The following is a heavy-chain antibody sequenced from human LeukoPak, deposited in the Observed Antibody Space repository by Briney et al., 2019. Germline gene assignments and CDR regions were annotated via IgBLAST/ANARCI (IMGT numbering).Heavy chain of an antibody. CDR1: GFIFSSYG. J-gene: IGHJ4*02. D-gene: IGHD6-19*01. V-gene: IGHV3-30*02. Sequence: GGSLRLSCAASGFIFSSYGMHWVRQAPGQGREWVAFIRYDGSKKYYADSVKGRFTISRDNSKYTLYLQMNSLRAEDTAVYYCAREGIAVAAYFDYWGQGTLVTVSS. CDR3: AREGIAVAAYFDY. CDR2: IRYDGSKK.